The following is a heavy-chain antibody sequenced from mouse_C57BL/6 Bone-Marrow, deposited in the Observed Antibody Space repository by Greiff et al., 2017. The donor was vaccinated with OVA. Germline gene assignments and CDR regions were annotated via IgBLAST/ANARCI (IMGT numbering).Heavy chain of an antibody. D-gene: IGHD2-1*01. CDR3: ARSFYYVNFYWYFDV. CDR1: GFTFTDYY. CDR2: IRNKANGYTT. Sequence: EVQLVESGGGLVQPGGSLSLSCAASGFTFTDYYMSWVRQPPGKALEWLGFIRNKANGYTTEYSASVKGRFTISRDNSQSILYLQRNALRAEDSATYYCARSFYYVNFYWYFDVWGTGTTVTVSS. V-gene: IGHV7-3*01. J-gene: IGHJ1*03.